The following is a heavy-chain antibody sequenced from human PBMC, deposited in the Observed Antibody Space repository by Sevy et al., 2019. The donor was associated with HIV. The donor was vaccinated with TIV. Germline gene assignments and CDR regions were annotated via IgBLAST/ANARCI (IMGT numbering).Heavy chain of an antibody. CDR3: ARRVGEEWLLAFDI. CDR1: GYTFTSYG. CDR2: ISAYNGNT. D-gene: IGHD3-3*01. V-gene: IGHV1-18*04. Sequence: ASVKVSCKASGYTFTSYGISWVRQAPGQGLEWMGWISAYNGNTNYAQKLQGRVTMTTDTSTSRAYMELRSLRSDDTAVYYCARRVGEEWLLAFDIWGQGTMVTVSS. J-gene: IGHJ3*02.